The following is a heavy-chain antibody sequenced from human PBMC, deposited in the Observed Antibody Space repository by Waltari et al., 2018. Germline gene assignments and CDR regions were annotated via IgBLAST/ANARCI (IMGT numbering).Heavy chain of an antibody. Sequence: EVQLVDSGGGWVQPGGSLRLSCAASGFRFDAFAMYWVRQAPGKGLELVSGMSWNSGSIIYADSVKGRFTISRDNAKNSLYLQMNSLRPQDTAFYFCVKGRGSGSYSPCAHWGQGTLVTVSS. CDR3: VKGRGSGSYSPCAH. CDR1: GFRFDAFA. D-gene: IGHD3-10*01. CDR2: MSWNSGSI. J-gene: IGHJ4*02. V-gene: IGHV3-9*01.